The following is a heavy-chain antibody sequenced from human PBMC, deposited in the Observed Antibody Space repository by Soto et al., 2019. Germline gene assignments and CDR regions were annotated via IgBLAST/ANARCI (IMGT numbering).Heavy chain of an antibody. D-gene: IGHD2-15*01. V-gene: IGHV1-3*01. CDR3: ARDFYCSGGSCYGWFDP. CDR1: GYTVTSYA. CDR2: INAGNGNT. Sequence: ASVKVSCRASGYTVTSYAMHWVRQAPGQRLEWMGWINAGNGNTKYSQKFQGRVTITRDTSASTAYMELSSLRSEDTAVYYCARDFYCSGGSCYGWFDPWVQGTLVTVSS. J-gene: IGHJ5*02.